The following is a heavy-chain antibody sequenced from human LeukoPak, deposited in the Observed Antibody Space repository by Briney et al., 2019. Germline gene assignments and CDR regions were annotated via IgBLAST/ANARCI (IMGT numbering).Heavy chain of an antibody. V-gene: IGHV3-21*01. CDR1: GFTFSNYA. Sequence: GGSLRLSCAASGFTFSNYAMSWVRQAPGKGLEWVSSITRSNSYIYYADSVKGRFTISRDNAKNLLYLQMNSLRAEDTAVYYCAREFEYSSSCFDYWGQGTLVAVSS. D-gene: IGHD6-6*01. J-gene: IGHJ4*02. CDR3: AREFEYSSSCFDY. CDR2: ITRSNSYI.